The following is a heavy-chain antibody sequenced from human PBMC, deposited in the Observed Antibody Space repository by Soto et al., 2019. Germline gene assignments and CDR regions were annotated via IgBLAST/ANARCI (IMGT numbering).Heavy chain of an antibody. CDR1: GFTFSSYS. CDR2: ISSSSSYI. D-gene: IGHD4-17*01. CDR3: SIYGDYVDAFDI. Sequence: GGSLRLSCAASGFTFSSYSMNWVRQAPGKGLEWVSSISSSSSYIYYADSVKGRFTISRDNAKNSLYLQMNSLRAEDTAVYYCSIYGDYVDAFDIWGQGTMVTVSS. V-gene: IGHV3-21*01. J-gene: IGHJ3*02.